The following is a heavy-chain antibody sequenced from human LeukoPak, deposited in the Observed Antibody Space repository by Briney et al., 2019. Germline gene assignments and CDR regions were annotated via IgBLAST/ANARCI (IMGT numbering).Heavy chain of an antibody. J-gene: IGHJ5*02. V-gene: IGHV6-1*01. CDR2: TYYRSKWYN. Sequence: SQTLSLTCANSGDSVSSNSAAWNWIRQSPSRGLEWLGRTYYRSKWYNDYAVSVTSRITINPDTSKNQFSLQLNSVTPEDTAVYYCAREVEQQLKYNWFDPWGQGTLVIVSS. CDR1: GDSVSSNSAA. D-gene: IGHD6-13*01. CDR3: AREVEQQLKYNWFDP.